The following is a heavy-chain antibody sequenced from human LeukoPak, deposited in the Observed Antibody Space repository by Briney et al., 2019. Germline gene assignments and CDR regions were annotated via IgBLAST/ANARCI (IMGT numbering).Heavy chain of an antibody. D-gene: IGHD5-18*01. CDR3: ARDPTYSYGYIYYYYMDV. Sequence: ASVKVSCKASGYTSTGYYMHWVRQAPGQGLEWMGWINPNSGGTNYAQKFQGRVTMTRDTSISTAYMELSRLRSDDTAVYYCARDPTYSYGYIYYYYMDVWGKGTTVTVSS. V-gene: IGHV1-2*02. CDR2: INPNSGGT. CDR1: GYTSTGYY. J-gene: IGHJ6*03.